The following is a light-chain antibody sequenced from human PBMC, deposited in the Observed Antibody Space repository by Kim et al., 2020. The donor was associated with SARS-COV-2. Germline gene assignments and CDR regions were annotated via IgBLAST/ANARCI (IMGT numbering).Light chain of an antibody. V-gene: IGKV1-5*01. CDR1: QIISSW. CDR2: DAS. CDR3: QQYNSYSYT. Sequence: ASVGDRVTITCRASQIISSWLAWYQQKPGKAPKLLIYDASSLESGVPSRFSGSGSGTEFTLTISSLQPDDFATYYCQQYNSYSYTFGQGTKLEI. J-gene: IGKJ2*01.